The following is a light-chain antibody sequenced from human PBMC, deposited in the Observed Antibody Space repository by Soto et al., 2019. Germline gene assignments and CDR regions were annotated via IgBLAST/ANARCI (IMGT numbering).Light chain of an antibody. J-gene: IGKJ5*01. Sequence: EFLMTQSRATLSGSPGERATLSCRAAQSIRSLLAWYQHKPGQAPRLLIYGASTRATAIPARFTCSGSGTEFTLTSSSLQSEDFAVYYCQQYNNWPITFGPGTRLEIK. CDR2: GAS. V-gene: IGKV3-15*01. CDR1: QSIRSL. CDR3: QQYNNWPIT.